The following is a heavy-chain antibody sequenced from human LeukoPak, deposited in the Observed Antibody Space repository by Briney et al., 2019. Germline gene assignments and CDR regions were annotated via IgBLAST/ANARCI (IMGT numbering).Heavy chain of an antibody. CDR3: ASPLGYCSSSSCEGAFDI. J-gene: IGHJ3*02. D-gene: IGHD2-2*01. CDR2: IYHSGST. CDR1: GYSISSGYY. Sequence: SETLSLTCAVSGYSISSGYYWGWIRQPPGKGLEWIGSIYHSGSTYYNPSLKSRVTISVDTSKNQFSLKLSSVTAADTAVYYCASPLGYCSSSSCEGAFDIWGQGTMVTVSS. V-gene: IGHV4-38-2*01.